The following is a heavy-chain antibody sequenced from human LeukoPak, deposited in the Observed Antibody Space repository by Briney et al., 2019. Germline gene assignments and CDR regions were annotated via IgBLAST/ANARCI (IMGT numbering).Heavy chain of an antibody. CDR1: GFTFSSYS. Sequence: GGSLRLSCAASGFTFSSYSMNWVRQAPGKGLEWVSSISSSSSYIYYADSVKGRFTISRENAKNSLYLQMNSLRAEDTAVYYCARARFGEGGYYFDYWGQGTLVTVSS. CDR2: ISSSSSYI. J-gene: IGHJ4*02. D-gene: IGHD3-10*01. CDR3: ARARFGEGGYYFDY. V-gene: IGHV3-21*01.